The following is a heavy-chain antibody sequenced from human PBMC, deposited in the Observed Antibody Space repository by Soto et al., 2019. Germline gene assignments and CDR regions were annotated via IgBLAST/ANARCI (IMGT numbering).Heavy chain of an antibody. J-gene: IGHJ6*03. CDR2: IYYSGST. Sequence: SETNCLTCSVAGGSIGGSSDYWGWIRQPPGKGLEWIGSIYYSGSTYYNPSLKSRVTISVDTSKNQFSLKLSSVTAADTAVYYCARTVLGYCTNGVCPHYYHYMDVWGKGTTVTVSS. V-gene: IGHV4-39*01. CDR1: GGSIGGSSDY. D-gene: IGHD2-8*01. CDR3: ARTVLGYCTNGVCPHYYHYMDV.